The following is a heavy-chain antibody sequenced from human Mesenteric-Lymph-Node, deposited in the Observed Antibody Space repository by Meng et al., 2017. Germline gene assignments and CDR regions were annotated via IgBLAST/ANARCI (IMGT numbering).Heavy chain of an antibody. CDR1: AYTFTSYG. J-gene: IGHJ4*02. CDR2: ISAYNGNT. D-gene: IGHD3-10*02. V-gene: IGHV1-18*01. CDR3: ARGVRSVLFGELLMVFDY. Sequence: ASVKVSCKASAYTFTSYGISWVRQAPGQGLEWMGWISAYNGNTNYAQKLQGRVTMTTDTSTSTAYMELRSLRSDDTAVYYCARGVRSVLFGELLMVFDYWGQGTLVTVSS.